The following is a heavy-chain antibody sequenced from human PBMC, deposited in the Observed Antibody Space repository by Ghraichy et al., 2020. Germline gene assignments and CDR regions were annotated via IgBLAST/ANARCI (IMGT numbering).Heavy chain of an antibody. J-gene: IGHJ6*02. CDR1: GFSLSTSGVG. Sequence: SGPTLVKPTQTLTLTCTFSGFSLSTSGVGVGWIRQPPGKALEWLALIYWDDDKRYSPSLKSRLTITMDTSKNQVVLTMTNMDPVDTATYYCATQDYGDYGYGMDVWGQGTTVTVSS. V-gene: IGHV2-5*02. CDR2: IYWDDDK. D-gene: IGHD4-17*01. CDR3: ATQDYGDYGYGMDV.